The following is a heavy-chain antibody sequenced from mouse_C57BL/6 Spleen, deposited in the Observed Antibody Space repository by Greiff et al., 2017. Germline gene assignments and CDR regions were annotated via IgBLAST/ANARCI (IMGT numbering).Heavy chain of an antibody. CDR1: GFTFSSYA. V-gene: IGHV5-4*01. CDR2: ISDGGSYT. D-gene: IGHD2-3*01. J-gene: IGHJ3*01. Sequence: DVQLVESGGGLVKPGGSLKLSCAASGFTFSSYAMSWVRQTPEKRLEWVATISDGGSYTYYPDNVKGRFTISRDNAKNNLYLQMSHLKSEDTAMYYCAADGYFAYWGQGTLVTVSA. CDR3: AADGYFAY.